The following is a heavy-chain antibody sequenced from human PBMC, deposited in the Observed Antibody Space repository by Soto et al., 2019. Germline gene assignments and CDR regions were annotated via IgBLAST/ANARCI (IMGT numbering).Heavy chain of an antibody. D-gene: IGHD3-10*01. CDR2: IIPILGIA. Sequence: QVQLVQSGAEVKKPGSSVKVSCKASGGTFSSYTISWVRQAPGQGLEWMGRIIPILGIANYAQKFQGRVTITAAQSTSTAYMELSSLRSEDTAVYYCARGGSGRYYYYYYGMDVWGQGTTVTVSS. J-gene: IGHJ6*02. CDR1: GGTFSSYT. CDR3: ARGGSGRYYYYYYGMDV. V-gene: IGHV1-69*02.